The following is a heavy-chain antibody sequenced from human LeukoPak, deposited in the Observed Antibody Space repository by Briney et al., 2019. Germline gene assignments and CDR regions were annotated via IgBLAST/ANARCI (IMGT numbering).Heavy chain of an antibody. V-gene: IGHV4-39*02. J-gene: IGHJ4*02. CDR1: GGSISSSSYY. D-gene: IGHD2-2*01. Sequence: SETLSLTCTVSGGSISSSSYYWGWIRQPPGKGLEWIGSIYYSGSTYYNPSLKSRVTISVDTSKNQFSLKLSSVTAADTAVYYCAREAYCSSTRCYGGGVDYWGQGTLVTVSS. CDR3: AREAYCSSTRCYGGGVDY. CDR2: IYYSGST.